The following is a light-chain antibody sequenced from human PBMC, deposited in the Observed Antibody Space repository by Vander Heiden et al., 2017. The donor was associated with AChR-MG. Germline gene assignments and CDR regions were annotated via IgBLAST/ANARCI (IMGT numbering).Light chain of an antibody. J-gene: IGKJ2*01. CDR1: QSISSY. V-gene: IGKV1-39*01. CDR2: AAS. CDR3: QQSYSTLVYT. Sequence: DIQMTQSPSSLSASVGDRVTITCRASQSISSYLNWYQQKPGKAPKLLIYAASSLQSGVPSRFSGSGSGTDFTLTISSLQPEDFATYYCQQSYSTLVYTFGQGTKLESK.